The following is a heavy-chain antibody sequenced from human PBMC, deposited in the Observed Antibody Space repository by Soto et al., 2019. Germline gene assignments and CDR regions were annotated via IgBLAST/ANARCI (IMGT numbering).Heavy chain of an antibody. CDR2: ISWDGGSI. CDR1: GFKFDDYM. Sequence: GGSLRLSCEASGFKFDDYMMHWVRQAPGKGLEWISLISWDGGSIDYADSIKGRFTVSRDNSKNSLYLHMNSLKTEDTAIYYCAKEGNGGSSLDHWGQGTLVTVSS. D-gene: IGHD2-15*01. V-gene: IGHV3-43*01. CDR3: AKEGNGGSSLDH. J-gene: IGHJ4*02.